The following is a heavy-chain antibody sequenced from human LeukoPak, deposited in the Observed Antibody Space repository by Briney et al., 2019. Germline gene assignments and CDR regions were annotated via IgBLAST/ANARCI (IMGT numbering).Heavy chain of an antibody. D-gene: IGHD3-3*01. J-gene: IGHJ4*02. Sequence: GGSLRLSCAASGFTFSDYYMSWIRQAPGKGLEWVSYISSSGSTIYYADSVKGRFTISRDNSKNTLYLQMNSLRAEDTAVYYCAKDRKVNFWSGYYLDYWGQGTLVTVSS. V-gene: IGHV3-11*04. CDR2: ISSSGSTI. CDR1: GFTFSDYY. CDR3: AKDRKVNFWSGYYLDY.